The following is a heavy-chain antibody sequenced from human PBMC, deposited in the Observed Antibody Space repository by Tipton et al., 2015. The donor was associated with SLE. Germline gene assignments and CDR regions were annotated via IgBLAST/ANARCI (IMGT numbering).Heavy chain of an antibody. V-gene: IGHV4-4*07. CDR3: ARDKHSRSDY. CDR1: GDSMASYY. D-gene: IGHD6-13*01. CDR2: TFIRGST. Sequence: TLSLTCTVSGDSMASYYWSWIRQPAGKGLEWIGRTFIRGSTDYNPSLKSRVTISLDTSKNQVSLHLTSVTAADTDVYYCARDKHSRSDYWDQGALVTVSS. J-gene: IGHJ4*02.